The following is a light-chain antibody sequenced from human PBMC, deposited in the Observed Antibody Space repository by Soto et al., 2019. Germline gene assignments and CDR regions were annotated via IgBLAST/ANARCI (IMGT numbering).Light chain of an antibody. CDR2: DAS. CDR3: QQYNNWPRT. Sequence: EIVLTQSPATLSLSPGERATLSCRASQSVSSYLAWYQQKPGQAPRLLIYDASNRATGIPARFSGRGFGTDFTLTISRLEPEDFAVYYCQQYNNWPRTFGQGTKVDI. V-gene: IGKV3-11*01. CDR1: QSVSSY. J-gene: IGKJ1*01.